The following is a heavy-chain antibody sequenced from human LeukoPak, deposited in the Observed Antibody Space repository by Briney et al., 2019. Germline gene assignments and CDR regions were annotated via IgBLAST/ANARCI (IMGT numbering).Heavy chain of an antibody. V-gene: IGHV4-39*07. CDR1: GGSISSSSYY. CDR3: AIEVRGITTLINGDC. J-gene: IGHJ4*02. D-gene: IGHD3-10*01. CDR2: IYYSGST. Sequence: PSETLSLTCTVSGGSISSSSYYWGWIRQPPGKGLEWIGSIYYSGSTYYNPSLKSRVTISVDTSKNQFSLKLSSVTAADSAVYYCAIEVRGITTLINGDCWGQGTLVTVSS.